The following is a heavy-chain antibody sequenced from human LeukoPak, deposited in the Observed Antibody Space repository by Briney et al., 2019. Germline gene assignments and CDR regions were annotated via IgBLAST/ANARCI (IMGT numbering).Heavy chain of an antibody. D-gene: IGHD1-1*01. CDR2: IYSDGTT. Sequence: GGSLRLSCAASGFSVSSIYMNWVRQAPGKGLEWVSVIYSDGTTYYADSVKGRFTISRDDSKNTLYLHMNSLRAEDTAVYYCARAPNSRFDHWGQGTLVTVSS. CDR1: GFSVSSIY. V-gene: IGHV3-53*01. CDR3: ARAPNSRFDH. J-gene: IGHJ4*02.